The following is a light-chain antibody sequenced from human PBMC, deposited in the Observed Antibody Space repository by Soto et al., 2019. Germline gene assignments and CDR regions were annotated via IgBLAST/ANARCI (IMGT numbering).Light chain of an antibody. CDR2: GAS. CDR1: QSVSNNY. Sequence: EIVLTQSPGTLSLSPGERATLSCRASQSVSNNYLAWYQQKPGQAPRLLIYGASNRATGIPDRISGSGSGTDFTLTISSLEPEDFAVYYCQQRGHWPRTFGQGTKVDIK. J-gene: IGKJ1*01. CDR3: QQRGHWPRT. V-gene: IGKV3-20*01.